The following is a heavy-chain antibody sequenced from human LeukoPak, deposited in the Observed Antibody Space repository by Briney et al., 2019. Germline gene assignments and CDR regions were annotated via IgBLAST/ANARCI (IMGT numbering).Heavy chain of an antibody. V-gene: IGHV3-23*01. CDR2: ISGSGGST. CDR3: AKDLYSSPGGYFDF. J-gene: IGHJ4*02. Sequence: ETLSLTCAVYGGSFSGYYWSWVRQAPGKGLEWVSAISGSGGSTYYADSVKGRFTISRDNSKNTLYLQMNSLRAEDTAVYYCAKDLYSSPGGYFDFWGLGTLVTVSS. D-gene: IGHD6-13*01. CDR1: GGSFSGYY.